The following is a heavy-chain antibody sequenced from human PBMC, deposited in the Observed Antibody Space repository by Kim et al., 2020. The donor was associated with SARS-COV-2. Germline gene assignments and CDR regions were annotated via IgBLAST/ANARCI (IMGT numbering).Heavy chain of an antibody. Sequence: GGSLRLSCAASGFTFSSYAMSWVRQAPGKGLEWVSAISGSGGSTYYADSVKGRFTISRDNSKNTLYLQMNSLRAEDTAVYYCAKGVRSSSWVDSMDVWGQGTTVTVSS. J-gene: IGHJ6*02. CDR3: AKGVRSSSWVDSMDV. D-gene: IGHD6-13*01. CDR2: ISGSGGST. V-gene: IGHV3-23*01. CDR1: GFTFSSYA.